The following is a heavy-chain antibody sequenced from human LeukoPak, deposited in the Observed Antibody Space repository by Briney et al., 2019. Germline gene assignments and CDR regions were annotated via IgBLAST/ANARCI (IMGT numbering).Heavy chain of an antibody. CDR1: GFTFSGYA. Sequence: GGSLRLSCAASGFTFSGYAMSWVRQAPGKGLEWVSAISGSGGSTYYADSVKGRFTISRDNSKNTLYLQMNSLRAEDTAVYYCAQDIVVVVAALSVYMDVWGKGTTVTVS. D-gene: IGHD2-15*01. J-gene: IGHJ6*03. CDR2: ISGSGGST. CDR3: AQDIVVVVAALSVYMDV. V-gene: IGHV3-23*01.